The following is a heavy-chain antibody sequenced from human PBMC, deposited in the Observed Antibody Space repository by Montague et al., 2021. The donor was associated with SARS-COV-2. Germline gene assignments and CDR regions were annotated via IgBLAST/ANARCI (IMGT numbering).Heavy chain of an antibody. D-gene: IGHD2-2*01. J-gene: IGHJ6*02. CDR2: IYYSGST. Sequence: SETLSLTCTVPGGSISSYYWSWIRQHPGKGLEWIGYIYYSGSTNYNPSLKSRVTLSVDTSKNQFSLKLSSVTAADTAVYYCAREVYQLPNTYYYYYGMDVWGQGTTITVSS. CDR3: AREVYQLPNTYYYYYGMDV. CDR1: GGSISSYY. V-gene: IGHV4-59*12.